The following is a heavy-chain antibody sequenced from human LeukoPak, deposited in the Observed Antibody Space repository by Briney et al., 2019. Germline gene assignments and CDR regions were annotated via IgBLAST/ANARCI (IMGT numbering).Heavy chain of an antibody. D-gene: IGHD4-23*01. CDR2: INPSGGST. Sequence: ASVKGSLRASEYTLSDYYIPWVRQAPGQGLEWMGIINPSGGSTSDAQKFQGRVTMTRDTSTSTVYMELSSLRSEDTAVYYCARDRYGGNSAFFDYWGQGTLVTVSS. J-gene: IGHJ4*02. CDR1: EYTLSDYY. V-gene: IGHV1-46*01. CDR3: ARDRYGGNSAFFDY.